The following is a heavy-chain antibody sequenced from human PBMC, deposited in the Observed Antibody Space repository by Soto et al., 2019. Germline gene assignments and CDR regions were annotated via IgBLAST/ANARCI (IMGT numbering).Heavy chain of an antibody. Sequence: QVQLVQAGAEVKKPGASVKVSCKAAGYTFTGYYMHWVRQAPGQGLEWMGWINPNSGGTNYAQKFQGRVTRTRDTSISTAYMELSRLRSDNTAVSYCASYRELYSRGCYGWWYFDLWGRVTLVTVSS. CDR3: ASYRELYSRGCYGWWYFDL. D-gene: IGHD6-19*01. J-gene: IGHJ2*01. CDR1: GYTFTGYY. CDR2: INPNSGGT. V-gene: IGHV1-2*02.